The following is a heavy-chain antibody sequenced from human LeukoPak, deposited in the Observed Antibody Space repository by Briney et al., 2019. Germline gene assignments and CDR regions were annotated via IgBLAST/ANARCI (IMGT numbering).Heavy chain of an antibody. J-gene: IGHJ4*02. D-gene: IGHD2-21*01. CDR2: IYPGDSDA. CDR3: AMQFVQFYDF. CDR1: GYTFSNDW. V-gene: IGHV5-51*01. Sequence: HGESLKISCKGSGYTFSNDWISWVRQTPGKGLEWLGIIYPGDSDARYSPSFQGQLTMSVDKSIDTAYLQWSSLKASDTGTYYCAMQFVQFYDFWGQGTLVTVSS.